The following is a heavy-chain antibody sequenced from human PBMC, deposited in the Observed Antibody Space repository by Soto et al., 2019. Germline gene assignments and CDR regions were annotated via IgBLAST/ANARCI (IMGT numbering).Heavy chain of an antibody. CDR2: IIPIFGTA. J-gene: IGHJ4*02. CDR1: GGTFSSYA. Sequence: SVQVSCKASGGTFSSYAISWVRQAPGQGLEWMGGIIPIFGTANYAQKFQGRVTITADESTSTAYMELSSLRSEDTAVYYCARDGGGSGYSNFDYWGQGTLVTVSS. V-gene: IGHV1-69*13. D-gene: IGHD3-22*01. CDR3: ARDGGGSGYSNFDY.